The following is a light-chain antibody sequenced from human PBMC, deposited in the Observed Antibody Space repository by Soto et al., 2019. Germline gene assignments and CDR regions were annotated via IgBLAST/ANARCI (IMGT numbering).Light chain of an antibody. CDR1: QSVSSN. CDR3: QQYNNWPWT. CDR2: GAS. J-gene: IGKJ1*01. V-gene: IGKV3-15*01. Sequence: EVGMRQSPATLSVSKGERATLSCRASQSVSSNLAWYQQKPGQAPRLLIHGASTRATGFPARFSGSGSGTDFTLTISSLQSEDFAAYYCQQYNNWPWTFGQGTKVDIK.